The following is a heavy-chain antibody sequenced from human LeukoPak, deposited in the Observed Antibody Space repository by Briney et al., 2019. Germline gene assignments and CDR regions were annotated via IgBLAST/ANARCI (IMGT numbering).Heavy chain of an antibody. V-gene: IGHV4-34*01. J-gene: IGHJ1*01. Sequence: PSETLSLTCGVFGVSINYYYWSWIRQSPGKGLEWIGEISHTEGTRYNPSLESRVTMSVGTSENQLSLKLIFVTAADTAVYYCARIRCGHSGSACYNHWGLGTLVTVSS. CDR2: ISHTEGT. CDR3: ARIRCGHSGSACYNH. CDR1: GVSINYYY. D-gene: IGHD3-22*01.